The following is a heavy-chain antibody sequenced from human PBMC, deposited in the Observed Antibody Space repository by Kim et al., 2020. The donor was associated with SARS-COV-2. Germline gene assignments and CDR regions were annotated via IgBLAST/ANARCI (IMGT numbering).Heavy chain of an antibody. V-gene: IGHV1-18*01. Sequence: ASVKVSCKTSGYTFTTFGISWVRQAPGQGLEWMGWISGRNGKTNYAQTLQGRLTLTTDTSTSTAYMELRSLRSDDTAVYYCAREELLYFDWLPRGFFDTWGQGTLVTVSS. CDR2: ISGRNGKT. CDR1: GYTFTTFG. CDR3: AREELLYFDWLPRGFFDT. J-gene: IGHJ4*02. D-gene: IGHD3-9*01.